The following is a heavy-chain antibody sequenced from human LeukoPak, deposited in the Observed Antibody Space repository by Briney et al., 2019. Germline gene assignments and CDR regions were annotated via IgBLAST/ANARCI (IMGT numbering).Heavy chain of an antibody. D-gene: IGHD2-2*01. CDR1: GFTVSSNY. CDR2: MSFDGSNK. V-gene: IGHV3-30*03. Sequence: PGGSLRLSCAASGFTVSSNYMSWVRQAPGKGLEWVAVMSFDGSNKYYADSVKGRFTISRDNSRNTLYLQMNSLRVEDTAVYYCTSICSSSSCYLDYWGQGTLVTVSS. CDR3: TSICSSSSCYLDY. J-gene: IGHJ4*02.